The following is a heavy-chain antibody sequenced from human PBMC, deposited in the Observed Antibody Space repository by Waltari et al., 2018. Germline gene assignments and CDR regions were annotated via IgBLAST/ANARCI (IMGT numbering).Heavy chain of an antibody. D-gene: IGHD3-3*01. J-gene: IGHJ4*02. CDR1: GFTFGRHW. CDR2: IDDDGSSA. V-gene: IGHV3-74*01. CDR3: ASDCCGSGYRIHY. Sequence: DVHLVESGGGLVQPRGSLRLSCTVSGFTFGRHWMHWVRQVPGKGLVWISRIDDDGSSAIYADSVKGRFTVSRDNAKNTLYLEMNNLKAEDTAVYYCASDCCGSGYRIHYWGQGTLVNVSS.